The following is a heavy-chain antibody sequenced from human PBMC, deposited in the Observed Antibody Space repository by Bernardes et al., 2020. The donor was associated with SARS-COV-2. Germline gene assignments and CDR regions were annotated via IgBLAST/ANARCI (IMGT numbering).Heavy chain of an antibody. CDR2: MTPNSGNT. CDR3: AIIMVGPTNYYYYYGMYV. D-gene: IGHD1-26*01. CDR1: GYTFTAYD. V-gene: IGHV1-8*01. Sequence: ASVKVSCKASGYTFTAYDISWVRQATGQGLEWMGWMTPNSGNTGYAQKFQGRVTMTRDTSISTAYMELSSLTSDDTAVYFCAIIMVGPTNYYYYYGMYVWGQGTTVTVSS. J-gene: IGHJ6*02.